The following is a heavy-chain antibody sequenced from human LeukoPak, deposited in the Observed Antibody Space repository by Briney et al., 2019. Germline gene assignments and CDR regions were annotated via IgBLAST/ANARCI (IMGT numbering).Heavy chain of an antibody. CDR2: ISSGGSAI. CDR1: GFTFSSYE. V-gene: IGHV3-48*03. D-gene: IGHD1-26*01. J-gene: IGHJ4*02. CDR3: ARGGSSRAKNYFYY. Sequence: GGSLRLSCAASGFTFSSYEMNWVRQAPGKGLEWVSYISSGGSAIYYADSVKGRFTISRDNAKNSLYLQMNSLRAEDTAVYYCARGGSSRAKNYFYYGGQGTLVTVSS.